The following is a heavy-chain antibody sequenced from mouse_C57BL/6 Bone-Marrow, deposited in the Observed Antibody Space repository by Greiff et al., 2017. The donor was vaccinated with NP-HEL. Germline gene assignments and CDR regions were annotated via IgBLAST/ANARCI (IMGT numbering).Heavy chain of an antibody. CDR2: IDPENGDT. V-gene: IGHV14-4*01. D-gene: IGHD4-1*01. CDR1: GFNIKDDY. J-gene: IGHJ1*03. Sequence: DVQLQESGAELVRPGASVKLSCTASGFNIKDDYMHWVKQRPEQGLEWIGWIDPENGDTEYASKFQGKATITADTSSNTAYLQLSSLTSEDTAVYYCTFNWDEYFDVWGTGTTVTVSS. CDR3: TFNWDEYFDV.